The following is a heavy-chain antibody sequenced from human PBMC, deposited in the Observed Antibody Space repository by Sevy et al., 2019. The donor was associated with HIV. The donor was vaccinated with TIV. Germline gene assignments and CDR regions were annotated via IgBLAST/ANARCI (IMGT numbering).Heavy chain of an antibody. D-gene: IGHD1-26*01. V-gene: IGHV3-74*01. Sequence: GGSLRLSCAASGFTFTSDYMHWVRQPPGKGLVWVSHINTDGKIIRYADSVKGRFTTSRDNAKNTLYLQMNSLRAEDTAVYYCARGSRGTFGSWGQGTLVTVST. CDR2: INTDGKII. CDR1: GFTFTSDY. CDR3: ARGSRGTFGS. J-gene: IGHJ4*02.